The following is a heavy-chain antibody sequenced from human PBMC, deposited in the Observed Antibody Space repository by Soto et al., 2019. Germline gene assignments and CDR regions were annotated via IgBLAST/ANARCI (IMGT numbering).Heavy chain of an antibody. Sequence: ASVKVSCKASGYTFRNYGITWVRQAPGQGLEWMGWMNPNSGNTGYAQKFQGRVTMTRNTSISTAYMELSSLRSEDTAVYYCASEGVVVVVDIQIGMDVWGEGTKVTVSA. D-gene: IGHD2-15*01. CDR1: GYTFRNYG. V-gene: IGHV1-8*02. J-gene: IGHJ6*04. CDR2: MNPNSGNT. CDR3: ASEGVVVVVDIQIGMDV.